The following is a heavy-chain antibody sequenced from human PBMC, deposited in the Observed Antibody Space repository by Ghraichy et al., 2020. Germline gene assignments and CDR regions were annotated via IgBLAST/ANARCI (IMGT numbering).Heavy chain of an antibody. CDR2: ISGGGDNT. V-gene: IGHV3-23*01. Sequence: GGSLRLSCAASGFTFSSYEMTWVRQAPGKGLEWVSTISGGGDNTYYGDSVKGRFTVSRDNSHNTMSLQMNSLRAEDTALYYCAKAWGFCSGGTCPSYKWFDPWGPGTLVTVSS. CDR1: GFTFSSYE. D-gene: IGHD2-15*01. CDR3: AKAWGFCSGGTCPSYKWFDP. J-gene: IGHJ5*02.